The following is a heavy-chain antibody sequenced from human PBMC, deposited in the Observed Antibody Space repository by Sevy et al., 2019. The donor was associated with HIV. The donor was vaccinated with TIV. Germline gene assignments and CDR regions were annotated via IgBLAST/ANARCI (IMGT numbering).Heavy chain of an antibody. J-gene: IGHJ4*02. Sequence: ASVKVSCKASGYTFTSYGISWVRQAPGQGLEWMGWISAYNGNTNYAQKLQGRVTMTTDTSTSTAYMELRSLRSDDTAVNYCARVRYYDILTGYSALFDYWGQGTLVTVSS. V-gene: IGHV1-18*01. D-gene: IGHD3-9*01. CDR3: ARVRYYDILTGYSALFDY. CDR1: GYTFTSYG. CDR2: ISAYNGNT.